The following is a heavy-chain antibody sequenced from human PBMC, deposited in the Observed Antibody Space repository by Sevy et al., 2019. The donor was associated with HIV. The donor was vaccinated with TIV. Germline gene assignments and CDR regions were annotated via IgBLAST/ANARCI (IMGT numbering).Heavy chain of an antibody. Sequence: GGSLRLSCGASGFTFSNYAMSWVRQAPGKGPEWVSGINNVGSTYYADSLKGRFTISRDNSKKMVFLQMNSLRAEDTAVYYCASGDTTMITDLDYWGQGALVTVSS. J-gene: IGHJ4*02. CDR2: INNVGST. CDR1: GFTFSNYA. D-gene: IGHD5-18*01. V-gene: IGHV3-23*01. CDR3: ASGDTTMITDLDY.